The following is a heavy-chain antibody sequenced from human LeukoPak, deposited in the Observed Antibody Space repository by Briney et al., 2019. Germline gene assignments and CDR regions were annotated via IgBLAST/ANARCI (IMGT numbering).Heavy chain of an antibody. D-gene: IGHD6-19*01. Sequence: PSETLSLTCTVSGGSISSYYWSWIRQPPGKGLEWIGYIYYSGGTNYNPSLKSRVTISVDTSKNQFSLKLSSVTAADTAVYYCARVLGGWYRDDAFDIWGQGTMVTVSS. CDR1: GGSISSYY. CDR3: ARVLGGWYRDDAFDI. CDR2: IYYSGGT. J-gene: IGHJ3*02. V-gene: IGHV4-59*01.